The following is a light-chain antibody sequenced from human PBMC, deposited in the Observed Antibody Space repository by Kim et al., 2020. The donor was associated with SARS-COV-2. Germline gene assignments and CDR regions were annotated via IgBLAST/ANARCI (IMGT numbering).Light chain of an antibody. Sequence: SLSPGERATLSCRTSHNVSRNLAWYQHKPGQAPRLLSYDASNRATGIPARFSGSGSGTDFTLTISSLEPEDFAVYYCQQRSSWFAFGQGTKLEI. J-gene: IGKJ2*01. V-gene: IGKV3-11*01. CDR1: HNVSRN. CDR3: QQRSSWFA. CDR2: DAS.